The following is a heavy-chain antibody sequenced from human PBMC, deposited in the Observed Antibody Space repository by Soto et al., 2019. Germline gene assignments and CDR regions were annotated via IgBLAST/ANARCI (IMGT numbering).Heavy chain of an antibody. CDR3: AQGFSGSRYYNWFDP. J-gene: IGHJ5*02. CDR2: ISGSGDRT. D-gene: IGHD2-15*01. CDR1: TVTFSNYA. V-gene: IGHV3-23*01. Sequence: EMQLLESGGGLVQPGGSLRLSCTASTVTFSNYAMSWVRQAPGKGLEWVSAISGSGDRTFYADSQKGRFTISRDNSKNTLYLQMNSLRVEDTAVYFCAQGFSGSRYYNWFDPWGQGTLVTVSS.